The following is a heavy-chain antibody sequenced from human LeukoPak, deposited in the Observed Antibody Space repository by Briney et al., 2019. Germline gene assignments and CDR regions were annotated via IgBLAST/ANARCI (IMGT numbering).Heavy chain of an antibody. J-gene: IGHJ4*02. Sequence: GESLRLSCAASGFTFSSYSMNWVRQAPGKGLEWVSSISSSSSYIYYADSVKGRFTISRDNAKNSLYLQMNSLRAEDTAVYYCARVGSSTSREADYWGQGTLVTVSS. CDR2: ISSSSSYI. D-gene: IGHD2-2*01. CDR3: ARVGSSTSREADY. CDR1: GFTFSSYS. V-gene: IGHV3-21*01.